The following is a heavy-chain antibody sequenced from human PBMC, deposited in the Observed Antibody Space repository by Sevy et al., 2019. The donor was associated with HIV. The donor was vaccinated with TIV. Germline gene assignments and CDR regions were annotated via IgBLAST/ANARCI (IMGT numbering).Heavy chain of an antibody. CDR3: AAGTGTSDFDY. Sequence: GGSLRLSCAASGFTFSEAWMSWVRQAPGKGLEWVGRIKSKTDAATRDFAAPVRGRFSISRDDSANTVYLVMNNLKPEDTGVYYCAAGTGTSDFDYWGQGPLVTVSS. CDR2: IKSKTDAATR. CDR1: GFTFSEAW. D-gene: IGHD1-7*01. V-gene: IGHV3-15*01. J-gene: IGHJ4*02.